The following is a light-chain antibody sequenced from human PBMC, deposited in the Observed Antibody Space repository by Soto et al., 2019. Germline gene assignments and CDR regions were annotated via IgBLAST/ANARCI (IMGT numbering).Light chain of an antibody. V-gene: IGKV3-20*01. Sequence: EIVLTQSPGTLSLSPGERVSLSCRASQSVSSNYLAWYQQKLGQAPRLLIYAASSRATGVPDRFSGSGSGTGFTLTITRLQPEDFAVYSCQQYDSSPPTFGRGTKLEIK. CDR1: QSVSSNY. CDR2: AAS. CDR3: QQYDSSPPT. J-gene: IGKJ2*01.